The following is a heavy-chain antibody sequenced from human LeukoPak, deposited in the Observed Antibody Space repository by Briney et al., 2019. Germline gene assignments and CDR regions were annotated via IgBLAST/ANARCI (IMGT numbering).Heavy chain of an antibody. CDR2: FNPNSGGT. D-gene: IGHD4-11*01. CDR3: ARDDYAEYFQP. Sequence: ASVDVSCKASGYTFTRYFMQWVRPAPGQGLERMGWFNPNSGGTKYAQQFQARITMTRDTSISTAYLELSRLRSDDTAVYYCARDDYAEYFQPWGQGHLVT. J-gene: IGHJ1*01. V-gene: IGHV1-2*02. CDR1: GYTFTRYF.